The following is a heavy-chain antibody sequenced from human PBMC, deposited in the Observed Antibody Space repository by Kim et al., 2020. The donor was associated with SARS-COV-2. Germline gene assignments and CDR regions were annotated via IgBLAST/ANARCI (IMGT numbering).Heavy chain of an antibody. CDR2: MFINGNT. V-gene: IGHV4-4*07. CDR3: ARGLALNVGYDWGLDY. D-gene: IGHD5-12*01. J-gene: IGHJ4*02. Sequence: SETLSLTCSVSGGSISGHYWTWIRQPAGKGLEWIGRMFINGNTDYNPSPKSRVIMSLDWYRNQFSLKLSSVTAADTALYYCARGLALNVGYDWGLDYWGRGPLVTLSA. CDR1: GGSISGHY.